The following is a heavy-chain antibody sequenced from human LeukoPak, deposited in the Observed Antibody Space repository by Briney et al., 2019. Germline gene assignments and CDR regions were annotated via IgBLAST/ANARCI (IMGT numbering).Heavy chain of an antibody. Sequence: GSVKVSCKASGYTFTSYGISWVRQAPGQGLEWMGWISAYNGNTNYAQKLQGRVTMTTDTSTSTAYMELRSLRSDDTAVYYCARVGNYYDSSGYYYVQNAFDIWGQGTMVTVSS. V-gene: IGHV1-18*01. CDR1: GYTFTSYG. D-gene: IGHD3-22*01. J-gene: IGHJ3*02. CDR3: ARVGNYYDSSGYYYVQNAFDI. CDR2: ISAYNGNT.